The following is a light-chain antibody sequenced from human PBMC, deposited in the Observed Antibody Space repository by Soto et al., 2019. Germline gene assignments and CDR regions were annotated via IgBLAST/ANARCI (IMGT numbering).Light chain of an antibody. V-gene: IGKV3-15*01. CDR2: GAS. Sequence: EVVMTQSPATLSVSPGERATLSCRASQSVNIAWYQQKPGQAPRLLIYGASTRATGIPGRFSGSGSGTEFTLTISSLQSEDIAVYYCQQYYSTPYTFGQGTKLEIK. CDR1: QSVN. J-gene: IGKJ2*01. CDR3: QQYYSTPYT.